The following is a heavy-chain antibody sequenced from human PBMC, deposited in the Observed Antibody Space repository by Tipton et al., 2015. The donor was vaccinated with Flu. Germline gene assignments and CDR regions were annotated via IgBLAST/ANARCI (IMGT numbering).Heavy chain of an antibody. D-gene: IGHD5/OR15-5a*01. J-gene: IGHJ4*02. CDR3: ARGSLRRRVFDY. CDR2: IYYSGST. V-gene: IGHV4-61*01. CDR1: GGSISSSYY. Sequence: TLSLTCTVSGGSISSSYYWSWIRQPPGKGLEWIGYIYYSGSTNYNPSLKSRVTISVDTSKNQFSLKLSSVTAADTAVYYCARGSLRRRVFDYWGQGTLVTVSS.